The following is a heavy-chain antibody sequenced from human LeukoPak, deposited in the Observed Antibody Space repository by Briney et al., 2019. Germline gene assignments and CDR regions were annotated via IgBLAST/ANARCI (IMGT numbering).Heavy chain of an antibody. D-gene: IGHD3-16*02. Sequence: SGPTLVNPTQTLTLTCTFSGFSLSTSGMRVSWIRQPPGKALEWLARIDWDDDKFYSTSLKTRLTISKDTSKNQVVLTMTNMDPVDTATYYCARMVIRSYYFDYWGQGTLVTVSS. CDR1: GFSLSTSGMR. CDR3: ARMVIRSYYFDY. CDR2: IDWDDDK. V-gene: IGHV2-70*04. J-gene: IGHJ4*02.